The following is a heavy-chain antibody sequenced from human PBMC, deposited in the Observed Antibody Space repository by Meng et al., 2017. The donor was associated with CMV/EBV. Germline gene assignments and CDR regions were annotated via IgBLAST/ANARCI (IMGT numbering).Heavy chain of an antibody. Sequence: QIPLEGAGPPLVKPHQTLKLTCTFSGFSLSTRGVGVGWIRQPPGKALEWLALIYWDDDKRYSPSLKSRLTITKDTSKNQVVLTMTNMDPVDTATYYCARIAAAGRFDYWGQGTLVTVSS. CDR2: IYWDDDK. J-gene: IGHJ4*02. D-gene: IGHD6-13*01. CDR3: ARIAAAGRFDY. CDR1: GFSLSTRGVG. V-gene: IGHV2-5*02.